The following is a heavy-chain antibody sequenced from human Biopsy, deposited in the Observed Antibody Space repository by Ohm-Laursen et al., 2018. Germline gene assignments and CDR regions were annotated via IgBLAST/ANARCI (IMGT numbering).Heavy chain of an antibody. CDR1: GGSVSSNVAY. CDR2: IIYSGIT. V-gene: IGHV4-39*01. J-gene: IGHJ5*02. Sequence: SETLSLTCPVSGGSVSSNVAYWAWIRQPPGKGLESIGSIIYSGITYYNPSLQSRVTMSVDTSKNQFSLNLTSVTAADTAVYYCARHPTGFWFDPWGQGTLVIVSS. CDR3: ARHPTGFWFDP.